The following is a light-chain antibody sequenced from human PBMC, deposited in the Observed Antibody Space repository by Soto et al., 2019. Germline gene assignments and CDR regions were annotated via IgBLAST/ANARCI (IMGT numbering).Light chain of an antibody. CDR1: QSISSN. J-gene: IGKJ2*01. V-gene: IGKV3-15*01. CDR2: GAS. Sequence: EIVMTQSPATLSVSPGERATLSCRASQSISSNLAWYQQKPGQAPRLLIYGASTRATGIPARFSGSGSGTEFSNTVSTLHSDDFAVQYCQQYNNWPPYTFGRRTKLEIK. CDR3: QQYNNWPPYT.